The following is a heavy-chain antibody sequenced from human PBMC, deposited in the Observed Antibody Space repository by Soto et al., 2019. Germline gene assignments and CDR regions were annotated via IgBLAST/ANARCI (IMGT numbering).Heavy chain of an antibody. J-gene: IGHJ5*02. Sequence: ESGGGLVKPGGSLRLSCAASGFTFRTYNFNWVRQAPGKGLEWVSSISSSSNYIYYADSVKGRFTISRDNAKNSLFLQMDSLRAEDTAVYYCARDKGGDYYGSGALDPWGQGTLVTVSS. CDR2: ISSSSNYI. CDR1: GFTFRTYN. CDR3: ARDKGGDYYGSGALDP. V-gene: IGHV3-21*01. D-gene: IGHD3-10*01.